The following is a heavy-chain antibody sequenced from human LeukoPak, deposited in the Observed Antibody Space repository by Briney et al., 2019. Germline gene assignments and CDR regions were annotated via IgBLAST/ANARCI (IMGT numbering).Heavy chain of an antibody. CDR1: GGSISSSSYY. CDR2: IYYSGST. V-gene: IGHV4-39*01. D-gene: IGHD5-12*01. Sequence: SETLSLTCAVSGGSISSSSYYWGWIRQPPGKGLEWIGSIYYSGSTYYNPSLKRRVTISVDTSKNQFSLKLSSVTAADTAVYYCARQKMVATFYFDYWGQGTLVTVSS. J-gene: IGHJ4*02. CDR3: ARQKMVATFYFDY.